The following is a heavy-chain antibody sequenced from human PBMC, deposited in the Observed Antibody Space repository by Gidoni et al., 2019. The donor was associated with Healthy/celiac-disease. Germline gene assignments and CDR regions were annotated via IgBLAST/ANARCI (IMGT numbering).Heavy chain of an antibody. V-gene: IGHV4-61*01. CDR3: ASQPAANYYDSSGYEKAFDI. D-gene: IGHD3-22*01. CDR1: GGSVSSGSYY. J-gene: IGHJ3*02. Sequence: QVQLQESGPGLVKPSETLSLTCTVSGGSVSSGSYYWSWIRQPPGKGLEWIGYIYYSGSTNYNPSLKSRVTISVDTSKNQFSLKLSSVTAADTAVYYCASQPAANYYDSSGYEKAFDIWGQGTMVTVSS. CDR2: IYYSGST.